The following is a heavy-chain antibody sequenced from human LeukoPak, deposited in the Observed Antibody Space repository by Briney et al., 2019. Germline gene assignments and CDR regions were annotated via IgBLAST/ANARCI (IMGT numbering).Heavy chain of an antibody. CDR1: GGSFSGYY. CDR2: INHSGST. Sequence: SSETLSLTCAVYGGSFSGYYWSWIRQPPGKGLEWIGEINHSGSTNYNPSLKSRVTISVDTSKNQFSLKLSSVTAADTAVYYCVFSVVVPAAIVDYWGQGTLVTVSS. J-gene: IGHJ4*02. CDR3: VFSVVVPAAIVDY. D-gene: IGHD2-2*01. V-gene: IGHV4-34*01.